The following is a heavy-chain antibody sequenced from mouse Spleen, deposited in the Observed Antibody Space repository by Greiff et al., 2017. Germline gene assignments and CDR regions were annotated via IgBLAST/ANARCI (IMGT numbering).Heavy chain of an antibody. CDR3: ARGGIYDGPLTGTRRHYAMDY. D-gene: IGHD2-3*01. Sequence: QVQLQQSGAELVRPGASVKLSCKASGYTFTDYYINWVKQRPGQGLEWIARIYPGSGNTYYNEKFKGKATLTAEKSSSTAYMQLSSLTSEDSAVYFCARGGIYDGPLTGTRRHYAMDYWGQGTSVTVSS. CDR2: IYPGSGNT. CDR1: GYTFTDYY. V-gene: IGHV1-76*01. J-gene: IGHJ4*01.